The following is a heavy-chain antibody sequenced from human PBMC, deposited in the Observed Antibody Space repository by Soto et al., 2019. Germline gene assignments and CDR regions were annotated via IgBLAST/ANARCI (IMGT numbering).Heavy chain of an antibody. Sequence: PSETLSLTCTVSGDSISSNRYYWGWIRQPPGKGLEWIGNIYYSGSSYSNPSLKSRITISVDTSKNQFSLKLSSVTAADTAVYYCAGQAGGGRFNYGMDVWGQGTTVTIS. J-gene: IGHJ6*02. D-gene: IGHD2-15*01. V-gene: IGHV4-39*01. CDR3: AGQAGGGRFNYGMDV. CDR1: GDSISSNRYY. CDR2: IYYSGSS.